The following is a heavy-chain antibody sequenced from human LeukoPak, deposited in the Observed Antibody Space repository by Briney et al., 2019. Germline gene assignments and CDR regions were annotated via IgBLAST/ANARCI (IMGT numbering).Heavy chain of an antibody. CDR3: ARDTGGDRWKRVLLWSNWFDP. CDR1: SYTLISYG. D-gene: IGHD3-10*01. V-gene: IGHV1-18*01. CDR2: ISAYNGNT. J-gene: IGHJ5*02. Sequence: GASVKVSCKASSYTLISYGISWVRQAPGQGLEWMGWISAYNGNTNYAQKLQGRVTMTTDTSTSTAYMELRSLNSDDTAVYYCARDTGGDRWKRVLLWSNWFDPWGQGTLVTVSS.